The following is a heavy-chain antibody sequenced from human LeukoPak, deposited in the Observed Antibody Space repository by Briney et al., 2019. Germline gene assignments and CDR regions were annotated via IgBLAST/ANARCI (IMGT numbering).Heavy chain of an antibody. CDR1: GFTFSSYG. CDR2: IWYDGSNK. V-gene: IGHV3-30*19. J-gene: IGHJ6*02. CDR3: ARDRQQLARYYYGMDV. Sequence: GSLRLSCAASGFTFSSYGMHWVRQAPGKGLEWVAVIWYDGSNKYYADSVKGRFTISRDNSKNTLYLQMNSLRAEDTAVYYCARDRQQLARYYYGMDVWGQGTTVTVSS. D-gene: IGHD6-13*01.